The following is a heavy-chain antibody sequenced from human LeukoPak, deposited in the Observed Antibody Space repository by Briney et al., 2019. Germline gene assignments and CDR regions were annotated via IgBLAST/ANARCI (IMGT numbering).Heavy chain of an antibody. CDR2: INPNSGGT. V-gene: IGHV1-2*02. Sequence: ASVKVSCKASGYTFTGYYMHWVRQAPGQGLEWMGWINPNSGGTNYAQKFQGRVTITRDTSASTAYMELSSLRSEDMAVYYCARSGLRYYDSSGYYPPAFDIWGQGTMVTVSS. CDR3: ARSGLRYYDSSGYYPPAFDI. D-gene: IGHD3-22*01. CDR1: GYTFTGYY. J-gene: IGHJ3*02.